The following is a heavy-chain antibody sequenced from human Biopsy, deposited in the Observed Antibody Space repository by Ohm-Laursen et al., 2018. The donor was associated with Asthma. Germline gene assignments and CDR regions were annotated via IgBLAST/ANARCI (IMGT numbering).Heavy chain of an antibody. Sequence: ASVKVSCKISGYGLTDLSMHWVRQAPGQGLEWMGGHDHEEGGTVNARRFQGRVTMTEDTSTDTAYMELSSLSSDDTAVYYCVSDFPKDYVRYNFQFWGQGTLVTVSS. CDR2: HDHEEGGT. V-gene: IGHV1-24*01. CDR1: GYGLTDLS. D-gene: IGHD4-17*01. J-gene: IGHJ4*02. CDR3: VSDFPKDYVRYNFQF.